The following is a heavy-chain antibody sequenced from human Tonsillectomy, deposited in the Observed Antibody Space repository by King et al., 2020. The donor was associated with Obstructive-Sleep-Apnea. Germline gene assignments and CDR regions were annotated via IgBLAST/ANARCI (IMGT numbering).Heavy chain of an antibody. CDR1: GFTFSSYA. CDR3: ARPIQRGYCSGGSFRHDAFDI. D-gene: IGHD2-15*01. Sequence: VQLVESGGGVVQPGRSLRLSCAASGFTFSSYAMHWVRQAPGKGLEWVAVISYDGSNKYYADSVKGRFTISRDNSKNTLYLQMNSLRAEDTAVYYCARPIQRGYCSGGSFRHDAFDIWGQGTMVTVSS. CDR2: ISYDGSNK. J-gene: IGHJ3*02. V-gene: IGHV3-30-3*01.